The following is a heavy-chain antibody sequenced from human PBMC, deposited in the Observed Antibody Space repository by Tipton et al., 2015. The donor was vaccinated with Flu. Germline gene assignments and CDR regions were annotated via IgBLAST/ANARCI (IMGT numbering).Heavy chain of an antibody. CDR1: GGPLSSFY. CDR3: ARDYLLGDLSFFDN. Sequence: LRLSCTVSGGPLSSFYWNWIRQPAGKGLEWIGRIYTSGSTNYNASLKSRVTMSVDTSKNQFSLKLSSVTVADTAVYYCARDYLLGDLSFFDNWGQGTLVTVSS. CDR2: IYTSGST. J-gene: IGHJ4*02. V-gene: IGHV4-4*07. D-gene: IGHD3-16*02.